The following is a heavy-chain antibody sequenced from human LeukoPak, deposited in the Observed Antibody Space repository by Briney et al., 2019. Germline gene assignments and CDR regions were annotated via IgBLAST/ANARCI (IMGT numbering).Heavy chain of an antibody. CDR3: ATERGHCITTSCYKPYDY. CDR1: GFTFSSSW. J-gene: IGHJ4*02. D-gene: IGHD2-2*02. V-gene: IGHV3-74*01. Sequence: GGSLRLSCAASGFTFSSSWMTWVRQAPGKGLVWVSRITSDGGDTTYADSVKGRFTISRDNAKNTLYLQMHSLRAEDTALYYCATERGHCITTSCYKPYDYWGQGTLVTVSS. CDR2: ITSDGGDT.